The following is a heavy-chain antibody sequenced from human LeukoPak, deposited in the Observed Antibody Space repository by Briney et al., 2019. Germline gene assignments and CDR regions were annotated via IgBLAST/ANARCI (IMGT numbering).Heavy chain of an antibody. CDR1: GYTFTSYY. Sequence: ASVKVSCKASGYTFTSYYMHWVRQAPGQGLEWMGIINPSGGSTSYAQKFQGRVTMTRDTSTSTVYMELSSLRSEDTAVYYCARDIVVVPAATEDYYYYGMDAWGKGTTVTVSS. J-gene: IGHJ6*04. CDR2: INPSGGST. CDR3: ARDIVVVPAATEDYYYYGMDA. V-gene: IGHV1-46*01. D-gene: IGHD2-2*01.